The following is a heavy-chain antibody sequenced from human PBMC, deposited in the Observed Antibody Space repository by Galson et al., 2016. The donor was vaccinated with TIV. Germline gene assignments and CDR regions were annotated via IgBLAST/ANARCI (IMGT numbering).Heavy chain of an antibody. CDR2: IWFDGSEK. CDR3: ARDRVVDATYYYYYYGMDV. CDR1: GFTFNTYY. D-gene: IGHD2-15*01. Sequence: SLRLSCAASGFTFNTYYMHWVRLAPGKGLEWVAVIWFDGSEKYYADSLRGRFTISRDNSKNTLYLQMNSLRVEDTAVYYCARDRVVDATYYYYYYGMDVWGQGTAVTVSS. J-gene: IGHJ6*02. V-gene: IGHV3-33*01.